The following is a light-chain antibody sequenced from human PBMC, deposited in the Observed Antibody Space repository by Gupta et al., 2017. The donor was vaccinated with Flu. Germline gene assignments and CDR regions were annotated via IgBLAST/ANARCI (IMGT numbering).Light chain of an antibody. CDR1: QYISNF. J-gene: IGKJ1*01. CDR2: AAS. Sequence: PSSLSASIGDRVTITCRASQYISNFVNWYQQRPGKAPKLLIYAASRVQSGVPSRFSGSESGTEFTLTISSLQPEDFGTYYCQQSVTTTVTFGQGTKVEIK. V-gene: IGKV1-39*01. CDR3: QQSVTTTVT.